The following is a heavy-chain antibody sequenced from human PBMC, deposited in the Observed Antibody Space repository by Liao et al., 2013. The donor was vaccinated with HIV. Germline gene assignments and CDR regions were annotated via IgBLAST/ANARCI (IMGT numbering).Heavy chain of an antibody. CDR2: IYSSGSA. CDR1: GGSISSGRFY. V-gene: IGHV4-61*02. D-gene: IGHD3-10*01. Sequence: QVQLQESGPGLVKPSQTLSLTCTVSGGSISSGRFYWSWIRQPAGKGLEWIGRIYSSGSAFYNPSLRGRFTISVDTSKNQFSLNVDSVTAADTAVYYCARDMWYASGPFDPWGQGTLVTVSS. CDR3: ARDMWYASGPFDP. J-gene: IGHJ5*02.